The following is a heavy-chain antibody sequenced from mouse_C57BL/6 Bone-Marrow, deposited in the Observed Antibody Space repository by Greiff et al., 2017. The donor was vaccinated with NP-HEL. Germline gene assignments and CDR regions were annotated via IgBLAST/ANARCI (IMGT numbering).Heavy chain of an antibody. J-gene: IGHJ3*01. CDR3: ASPGAY. CDR2: ISSGSSTI. Sequence: EVHLVESGGGLVKPGGSLKLSCAASGFTFSDYGMHWVRQAPEKGLEWVAYISSGSSTIYYADTVKGRFTISRDNAKNTLFLQMTSLRSEDTAMYYCASPGAYWGQGTLVTVSA. V-gene: IGHV5-17*01. CDR1: GFTFSDYG.